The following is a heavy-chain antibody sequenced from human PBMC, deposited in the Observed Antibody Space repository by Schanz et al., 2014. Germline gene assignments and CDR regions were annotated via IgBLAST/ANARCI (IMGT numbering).Heavy chain of an antibody. V-gene: IGHV1-46*03. Sequence: VQLVQSGAEVHKPGASLKISCKASGYTFTNFFLHWVRQAPGQGLEWMGIINPSVRGTHFAREFQGRVTVTSDTSTSTVYMELSDLRSEDTAVYYCARDGVDAAAGGNYWGQGTLVTVSS. CDR1: GYTFTNFF. D-gene: IGHD6-13*01. J-gene: IGHJ4*02. CDR3: ARDGVDAAAGGNY. CDR2: INPSVRGT.